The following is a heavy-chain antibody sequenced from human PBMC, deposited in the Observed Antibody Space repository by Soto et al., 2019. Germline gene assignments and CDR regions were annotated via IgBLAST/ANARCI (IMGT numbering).Heavy chain of an antibody. CDR2: ISGSGGST. CDR3: AKDQGSSWYEIDY. J-gene: IGHJ4*02. Sequence: GGSLRLSCAASGFTFSSYGVTWVRQAPGKGLEWVSTISGSGGSTYYADSVKGRFTISRDNSKNTLYLQMNSLRAEDTAVYYCAKDQGSSWYEIDYWGQGTLVTVSS. V-gene: IGHV3-23*01. CDR1: GFTFSSYG. D-gene: IGHD6-13*01.